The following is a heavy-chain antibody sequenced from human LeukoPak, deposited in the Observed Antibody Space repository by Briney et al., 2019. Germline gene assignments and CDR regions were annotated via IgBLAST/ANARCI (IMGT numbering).Heavy chain of an antibody. Sequence: GGSLRLSCAASGFTFSTYAMDWVRQAPGKGLEWVSYLSSSSSVIYHADSVKGRFTISRDNAKNSLYLQMNSLRAGDTAVYYCARTIEMATISYFDYWGQGTLVTVSS. D-gene: IGHD5-24*01. CDR3: ARTIEMATISYFDY. CDR1: GFTFSTYA. V-gene: IGHV3-48*01. J-gene: IGHJ4*02. CDR2: LSSSSSVI.